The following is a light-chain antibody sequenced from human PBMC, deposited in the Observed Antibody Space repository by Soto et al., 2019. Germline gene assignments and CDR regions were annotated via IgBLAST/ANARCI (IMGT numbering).Light chain of an antibody. CDR2: KVS. CDR1: QSFVYSDGNTY. J-gene: IGKJ1*01. Sequence: DVVMTQSPLSLPVTLGQPASISCRSSQSFVYSDGNTYLNWFHQRPGRSPRRLIYKVSNRDSGVPARFSGSGSGTDFTLTISSLQSEDFAVYYCQQYDNWPWTFGQGTKVDIK. CDR3: QQYDNWPWT. V-gene: IGKV2-30*01.